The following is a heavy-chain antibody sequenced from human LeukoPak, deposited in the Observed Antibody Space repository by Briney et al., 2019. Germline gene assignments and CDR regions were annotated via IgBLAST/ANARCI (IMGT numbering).Heavy chain of an antibody. Sequence: SETLSLTCTVSGGSISSYYWSWIRQPPGKGLEWIGYIYYSGSTNYNPSLKSRVTISVDTSKNQFSLELSSVTAADTAVYYCARGRRLSPYYFDYWGQGTLVTVSS. D-gene: IGHD3-16*02. V-gene: IGHV4-59*01. J-gene: IGHJ4*02. CDR2: IYYSGST. CDR1: GGSISSYY. CDR3: ARGRRLSPYYFDY.